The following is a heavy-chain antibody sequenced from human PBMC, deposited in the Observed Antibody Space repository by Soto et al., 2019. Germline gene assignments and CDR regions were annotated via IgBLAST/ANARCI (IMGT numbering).Heavy chain of an antibody. CDR1: GYAFTTYG. CDR3: ARGRYGDY. V-gene: IGHV1-18*01. D-gene: IGHD1-1*01. Sequence: QVHLVQSGAEVKKPGASVKVSCKGSGYAFTTYGITWVRQAPGQGLEWMGWISAHNGNTNYAQKLQGRVTVTRHTSTSTAYMELRSLRSGDTAVYSCARGRYGDYWGQGALVTVSS. CDR2: ISAHNGNT. J-gene: IGHJ4*02.